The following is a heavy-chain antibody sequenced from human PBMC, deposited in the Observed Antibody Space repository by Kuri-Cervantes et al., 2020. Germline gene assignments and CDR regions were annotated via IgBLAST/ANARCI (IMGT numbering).Heavy chain of an antibody. D-gene: IGHD2-2*01. CDR2: IYYSGST. J-gene: IGHJ4*02. V-gene: IGHV4-59*01. Sequence: ESLKISCTVSGGSISSYYWSWIRQPPGKGLEWIGYIYYSGSTNYNPSLKSRVTISVDTSKNQFSLKLSSVTAAGTAVYYCARGVPAAMRVRLHYFDYWGQGTLVTVSS. CDR1: GGSISSYY. CDR3: ARGVPAAMRVRLHYFDY.